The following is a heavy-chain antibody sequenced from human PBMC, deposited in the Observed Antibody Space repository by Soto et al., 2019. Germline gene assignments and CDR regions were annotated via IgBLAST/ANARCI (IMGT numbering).Heavy chain of an antibody. Sequence: SEPLSLTCTVSGGSISSYSWSWIRQPPGKGLEWIGYIYYSGSTNYNPSLKSRVTISVDRSKNQFSLKLSSVTAEDTAVYYCATVPGPWGQGTLVTVSS. CDR3: ATVPGP. V-gene: IGHV4-59*12. J-gene: IGHJ5*02. CDR2: IYYSGST. CDR1: GGSISSYS. D-gene: IGHD7-27*01.